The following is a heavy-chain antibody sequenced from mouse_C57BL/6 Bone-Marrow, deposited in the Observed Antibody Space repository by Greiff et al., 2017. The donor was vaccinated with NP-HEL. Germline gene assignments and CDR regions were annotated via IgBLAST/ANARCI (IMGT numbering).Heavy chain of an antibody. CDR1: GFTFSDYG. Sequence: DVMLVESGGGLVQPGGSLKLSCAASGFTFSDYGMAWVRQAPRKGPEWVAFISNLAYSIYYADTVTGRFTISRENAKNTLYLEMSSLRSEDTAMYYCARHDFFAYWGQGTLVTVSA. D-gene: IGHD2-13*01. CDR2: ISNLAYSI. J-gene: IGHJ3*01. V-gene: IGHV5-15*01. CDR3: ARHDFFAY.